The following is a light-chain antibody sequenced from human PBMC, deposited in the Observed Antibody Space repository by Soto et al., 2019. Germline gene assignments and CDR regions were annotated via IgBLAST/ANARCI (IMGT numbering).Light chain of an antibody. CDR2: GNS. J-gene: IGLJ2*01. Sequence: QSVLTQPPSVSGAPGQRVTISCTGSTSNIGAGYDVHWYQLLPGTAPKLLIYGNSDRPSGVPDRFSGSKSGTSASLAFTGLQAQDEADYYCQSYDTSLSGSVFGGGTKLTVL. CDR3: QSYDTSLSGSV. V-gene: IGLV1-40*01. CDR1: TSNIGAGYD.